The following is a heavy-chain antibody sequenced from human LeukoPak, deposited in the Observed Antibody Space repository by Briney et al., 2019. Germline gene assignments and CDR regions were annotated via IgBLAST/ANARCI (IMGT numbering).Heavy chain of an antibody. D-gene: IGHD6-6*01. Sequence: PSETLSLTCAVYGGSFSGYYWSWIRQPPGKGLEWIGEINHSGSTNYNPSLKSRVTISVDTSKNQFSLKLSSVTAADTAVYYCARAFSSSSYYYHYYYMDVWGKGTTVTVSS. CDR1: GGSFSGYY. V-gene: IGHV4-34*01. CDR2: INHSGST. CDR3: ARAFSSSSYYYHYYYMDV. J-gene: IGHJ6*03.